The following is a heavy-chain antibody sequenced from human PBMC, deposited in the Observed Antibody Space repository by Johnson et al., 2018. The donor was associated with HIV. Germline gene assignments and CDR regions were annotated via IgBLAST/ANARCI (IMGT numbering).Heavy chain of an antibody. CDR2: ISFDGSNT. Sequence: QVQLVESGGGVVQPGRSLRLSCAASGFIFSSYAMHWVRRAPGKGLEWVAVISFDGSNTYYADSVKGRFTISRDNYKNTLYLQMTSLRAEDTAVYYCARPGDTTMVSAFDIWGQGTMVTISS. CDR3: ARPGDTTMVSAFDI. D-gene: IGHD5-18*01. V-gene: IGHV3-30-3*01. CDR1: GFIFSSYA. J-gene: IGHJ3*02.